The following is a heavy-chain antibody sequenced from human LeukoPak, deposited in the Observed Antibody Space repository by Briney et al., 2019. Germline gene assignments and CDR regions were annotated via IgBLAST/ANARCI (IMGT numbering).Heavy chain of an antibody. CDR1: GYSFTSYW. D-gene: IGHD3-22*01. CDR3: ASSPPDYYDSSGRPSDAFDI. Sequence: GESLKISCKGSGYSFTSYWIGWVRQMPGKGLEWMGIIYPGDSDTRYSPSFQGQVTISADKSISTAYLQWSSLKASDTAMYYCASSPPDYYDSSGRPSDAFDIWGQGTMVTVSS. V-gene: IGHV5-51*01. CDR2: IYPGDSDT. J-gene: IGHJ3*02.